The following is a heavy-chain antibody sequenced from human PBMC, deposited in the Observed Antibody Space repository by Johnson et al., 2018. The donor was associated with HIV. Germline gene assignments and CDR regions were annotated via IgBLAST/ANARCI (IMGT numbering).Heavy chain of an antibody. CDR3: AREGVSGSYYDAFDL. V-gene: IGHV3-30*04. J-gene: IGHJ3*01. Sequence: QVQLVESGGGVVQPGGSLRLSCAASGFTFSTYAMHWVRQAPGKGLEWVAVISSDESNKYYADSVNGRFTISRDNSKNTLFLQMDSLRADDTAVYYCAREGVSGSYYDAFDLWGQGTMVTVSS. CDR1: GFTFSTYA. CDR2: ISSDESNK. D-gene: IGHD1-26*01.